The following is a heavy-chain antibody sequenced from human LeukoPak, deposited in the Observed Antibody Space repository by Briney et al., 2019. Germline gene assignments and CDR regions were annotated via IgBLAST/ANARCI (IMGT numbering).Heavy chain of an antibody. CDR3: ARDCSSTSCYYYYMDV. J-gene: IGHJ6*03. Sequence: ASVKVSCKPSGYTFTSYDINWVRQATGQGLEWMGWMNPNSGNTGYAQKFQGRVTMTRNTSISTAYMELSSLRSEDTAVYYCARDCSSTSCYYYYMDVWGKGTTVTVS. CDR2: MNPNSGNT. D-gene: IGHD2-2*01. V-gene: IGHV1-8*01. CDR1: GYTFTSYD.